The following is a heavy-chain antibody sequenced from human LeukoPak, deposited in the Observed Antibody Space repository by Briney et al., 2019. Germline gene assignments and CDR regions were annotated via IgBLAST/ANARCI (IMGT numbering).Heavy chain of an antibody. D-gene: IGHD2-15*01. CDR1: GFTVSSNY. CDR3: ARDHPLIYCSGGSCYDY. CDR2: IYSGGST. J-gene: IGHJ4*02. Sequence: TGGSLRLSCAASGFTVSSNYMSWVRQAPGKGLEWVSVIYSGGSTYYADSVKGRFTISRDNSENTLYLQMNSLRAEDTAVYYCARDHPLIYCSGGSCYDYWGQGTLVTVSS. V-gene: IGHV3-66*01.